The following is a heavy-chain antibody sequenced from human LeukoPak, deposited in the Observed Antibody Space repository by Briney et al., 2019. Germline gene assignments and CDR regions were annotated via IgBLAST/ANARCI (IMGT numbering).Heavy chain of an antibody. CDR1: GGSFSGYY. D-gene: IGHD3-22*01. Sequence: SETLSLTCAVYGGSFSGYYWSWIRQPPGKGLEWIGEINHSGSTNYNPSLKSRVTISVDTSKNQFSLKLSSVTAADTAVYYCATNRYYDSSGYYFGGVDYWGQGTLVTVSS. V-gene: IGHV4-34*01. J-gene: IGHJ4*02. CDR3: ATNRYYDSSGYYFGGVDY. CDR2: INHSGST.